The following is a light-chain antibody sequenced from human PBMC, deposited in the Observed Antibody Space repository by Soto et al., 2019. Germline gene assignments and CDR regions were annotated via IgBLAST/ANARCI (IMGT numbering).Light chain of an antibody. Sequence: DIQMTQSPSSLSASVGDRVTITCRASQTISSYLNWYQQKLGTAPNLLIYGVSILQSGVPSRFSGSGSGTDFTLTISSLQPEDFATYYCQQSHTTPWTFGHGTKVEMK. J-gene: IGKJ1*01. CDR2: GVS. CDR3: QQSHTTPWT. V-gene: IGKV1-39*01. CDR1: QTISSY.